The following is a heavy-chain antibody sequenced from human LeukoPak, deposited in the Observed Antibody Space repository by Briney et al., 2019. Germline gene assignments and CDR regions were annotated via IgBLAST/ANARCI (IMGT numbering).Heavy chain of an antibody. Sequence: SGGSLILSCTVSGFTVSTNYMSWVRQAPGKGLEWVSVIYSGGSTYYADSVKGRFTISRDNSKNTLYLQMNSLRAEDTAVYYCARRGYGDYAPFDYWGQGTLVTVSS. CDR3: ARRGYGDYAPFDY. CDR1: GFTVSTNY. CDR2: IYSGGST. D-gene: IGHD4-17*01. J-gene: IGHJ4*02. V-gene: IGHV3-66*04.